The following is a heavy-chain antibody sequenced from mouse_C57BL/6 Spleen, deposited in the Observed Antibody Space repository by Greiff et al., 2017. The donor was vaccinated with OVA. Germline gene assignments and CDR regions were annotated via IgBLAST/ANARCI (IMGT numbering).Heavy chain of an antibody. CDR2: IYPGSGST. CDR3: ARNWRYAMDY. Sequence: QVHVKQPGAELVKPGASVKMSCKASGYTFTSYWITWVKQRPGQGLEWIGDIYPGSGSTNYNEKFKSKATLTVDTSSSTAYMQLSSLTSEDSAVYYCARNWRYAMDYWGQGTSVTVSS. J-gene: IGHJ4*01. D-gene: IGHD4-1*01. CDR1: GYTFTSYW. V-gene: IGHV1-55*01.